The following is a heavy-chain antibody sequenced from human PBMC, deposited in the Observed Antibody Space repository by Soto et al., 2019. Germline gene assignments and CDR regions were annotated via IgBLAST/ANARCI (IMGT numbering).Heavy chain of an antibody. CDR1: GFTFRDFD. J-gene: IGHJ6*02. CDR3: ASPEKTTAYHYYAMDV. D-gene: IGHD4-4*01. Sequence: GGSLRLSCAASGFTFRDFDMYWVRQAPGKGLEWLSYISSGSGTIYNADSVKGRFTISRDNAKNSLYLQMNSLRDEDTAVYYCASPEKTTAYHYYAMDVWGQGTTVTVSS. CDR2: ISSGSGTI. V-gene: IGHV3-48*02.